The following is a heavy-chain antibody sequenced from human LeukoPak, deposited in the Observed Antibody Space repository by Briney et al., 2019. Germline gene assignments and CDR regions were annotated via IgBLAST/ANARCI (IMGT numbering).Heavy chain of an antibody. CDR3: AKDAVLYYYDSSGYYYEYYYYYMDV. J-gene: IGHJ6*03. D-gene: IGHD3-22*01. CDR1: GFTFSSYA. V-gene: IGHV3-23*01. Sequence: SGGSLRLSCAASGFTFSSYAMSWVRQAPGKGPEWVSGISGSGGSTYYADSVKGRFTISRDNSKNTLYLQMNSLRAEDTAVYYCAKDAVLYYYDSSGYYYEYYYYYMDVWGKGTTVTVSS. CDR2: ISGSGGST.